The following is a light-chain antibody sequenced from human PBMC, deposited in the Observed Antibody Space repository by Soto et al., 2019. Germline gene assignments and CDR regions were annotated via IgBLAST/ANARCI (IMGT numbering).Light chain of an antibody. Sequence: EIVLTQSPGTLSLSPGERATLSCRASQSINNRYLAWYQQKPGQAPRLLIYAASSRATGIPDRFSGSGSGPDCTLTISRLEPEDFAVYYCQQCGSSPGFTFGPGTKVDIK. CDR2: AAS. CDR3: QQCGSSPGFT. V-gene: IGKV3-20*01. J-gene: IGKJ3*01. CDR1: QSINNRY.